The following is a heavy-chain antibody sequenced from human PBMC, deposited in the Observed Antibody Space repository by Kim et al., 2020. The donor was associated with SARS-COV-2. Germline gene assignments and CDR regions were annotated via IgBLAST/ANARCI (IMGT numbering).Heavy chain of an antibody. CDR2: INPHSGDT. J-gene: IGHJ6*03. V-gene: IGHV1-2*02. Sequence: ASVKVYCKASGYTFTGYYIHWVRQAPGQGLEWMGWINPHSGDTHYAQKFQGRVTMTRDTSINTSYMELRRLRSDDTAVHYCARGGGYYGSGSPLIYYYMDVWGKGTTVTVSS. CDR1: GYTFTGYY. D-gene: IGHD3-10*01. CDR3: ARGGGYYGSGSPLIYYYMDV.